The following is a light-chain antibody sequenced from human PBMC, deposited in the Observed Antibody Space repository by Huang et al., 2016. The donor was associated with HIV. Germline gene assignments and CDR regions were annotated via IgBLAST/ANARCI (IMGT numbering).Light chain of an antibody. V-gene: IGKV1-NL1*01. CDR2: AAS. Sequence: DIQMSHSPSSLSASVGDRVAITCRASQGISNSVAWYQQKPGKAPKLLRYAASKLEGGVPSRFSGSGSGAVYTLTISSLQPEDAAVYHCQQYNGVPRTFGQGTKVEVK. CDR1: QGISNS. J-gene: IGKJ1*01. CDR3: QQYNGVPRT.